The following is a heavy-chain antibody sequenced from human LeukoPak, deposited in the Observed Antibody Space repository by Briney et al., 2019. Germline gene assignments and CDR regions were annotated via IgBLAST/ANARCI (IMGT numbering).Heavy chain of an antibody. Sequence: ASVKVSCKASGYSFGTYGVCWVRQAPGQGLEWMGWISAYNSKTNYAQKFQGRVTMTTDTSTSTAYMELRSLKFDDTAMYFCARSSLRRDYWGQGTLVTVSS. V-gene: IGHV1-18*01. D-gene: IGHD2-2*01. CDR1: GYSFGTYG. J-gene: IGHJ4*02. CDR3: ARSSLRRDY. CDR2: ISAYNSKT.